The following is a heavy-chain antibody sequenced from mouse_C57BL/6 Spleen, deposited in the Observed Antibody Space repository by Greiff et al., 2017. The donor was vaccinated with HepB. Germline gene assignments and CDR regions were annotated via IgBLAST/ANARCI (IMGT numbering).Heavy chain of an antibody. J-gene: IGHJ4*01. D-gene: IGHD1-1*01. V-gene: IGHV1-81*01. CDR1: GYTFTSYG. Sequence: VQLQQSGAELARPGASVKLSCKASGYTFTSYGISWVKQRTGQGLEWIGEIYPRSGNTYYNEKFKGKATLTADKSSSTAYMELRSLTSEDSAVYFCARPFITTEAMDYWGQGTSVTVSS. CDR3: ARPFITTEAMDY. CDR2: IYPRSGNT.